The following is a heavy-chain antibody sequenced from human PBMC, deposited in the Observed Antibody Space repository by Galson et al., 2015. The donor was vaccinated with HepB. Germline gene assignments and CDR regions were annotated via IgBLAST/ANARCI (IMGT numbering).Heavy chain of an antibody. Sequence: SLRLSCAASGFGFSIFGMHWVRLAPGKGLEWVAAISEDGSKKYYADSVKGRFTVSRDNSKNTLHLQMNSLRVEDTAVYYCAKRGGYYDSLDSWGQGTLVTASS. V-gene: IGHV3-30*18. CDR3: AKRGGYYDSLDS. D-gene: IGHD3-22*01. CDR1: GFGFSIFG. J-gene: IGHJ4*02. CDR2: ISEDGSKK.